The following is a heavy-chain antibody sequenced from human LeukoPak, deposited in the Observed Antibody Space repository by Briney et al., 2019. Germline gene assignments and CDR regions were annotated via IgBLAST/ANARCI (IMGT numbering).Heavy chain of an antibody. Sequence: GGSLRLSCAASGFTFDDYAMHWVRQAPGKGLEWVSGISWNNGSIGYADSVKGRFTISRDNSKNTLYLQMNSLRAEDTAVYYCARADHYGSGTGTFDYWGQGTQVTVSS. V-gene: IGHV3-9*01. J-gene: IGHJ4*02. CDR3: ARADHYGSGTGTFDY. D-gene: IGHD3-10*01. CDR1: GFTFDDYA. CDR2: ISWNNGSI.